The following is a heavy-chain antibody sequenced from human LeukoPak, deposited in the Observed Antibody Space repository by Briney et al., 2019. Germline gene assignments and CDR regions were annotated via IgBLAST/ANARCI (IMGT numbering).Heavy chain of an antibody. CDR3: AKIDGQDSSGYYYYAMDV. V-gene: IGHV3-23*01. CDR2: ISDSGART. CDR1: GFSFSSYP. D-gene: IGHD3-10*01. Sequence: GGSLRLSCVASGFSFSSYPMSWVRQAPGKGLEWVSAISDSGARTYYIDSVKGRFTVSRDNSKNTVYMQMNSLRGEDAAVYYCAKIDGQDSSGYYYYAMDVWGQGTTVTVSS. J-gene: IGHJ6*02.